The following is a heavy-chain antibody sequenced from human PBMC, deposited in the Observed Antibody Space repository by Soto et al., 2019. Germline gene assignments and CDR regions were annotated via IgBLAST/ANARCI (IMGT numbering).Heavy chain of an antibody. V-gene: IGHV3-30*09. CDR3: AQPLREMSTIDVDY. CDR2: ISYDGSDE. D-gene: IGHD1-1*01. J-gene: IGHJ4*02. CDR1: GFTFSSYD. Sequence: QVQLVESGGGVVQPGRSLRLSCAASGFTFSSYDMHWVRQAPGKGLEWVAVISYDGSDENYVDSVKGRFAISSDNSKNTLYLQMNSLRPEDTAVYYCAQPLREMSTIDVDYWGQGTLLTVSS.